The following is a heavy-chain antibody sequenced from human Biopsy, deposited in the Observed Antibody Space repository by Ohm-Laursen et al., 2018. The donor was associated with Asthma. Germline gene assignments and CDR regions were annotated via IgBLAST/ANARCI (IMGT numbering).Heavy chain of an antibody. CDR3: AGFCSGGNCHDH. V-gene: IGHV4-59*07. CDR1: GVSIRSYY. J-gene: IGHJ4*02. CDR2: IHYSGST. Sequence: SDTLSLTCTVSGVSIRSYYWTWIRQPPGKGLEWIGNIHYSGSTYSNPSLKRRVTISVDTSKKQISLRLSSVIAADTAVYYCAGFCSGGNCHDHWGQGTLVTVSS. D-gene: IGHD2-15*01.